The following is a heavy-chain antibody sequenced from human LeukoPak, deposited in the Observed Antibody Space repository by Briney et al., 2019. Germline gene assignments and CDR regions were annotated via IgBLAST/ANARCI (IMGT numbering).Heavy chain of an antibody. J-gene: IGHJ5*02. Sequence: SVKVSCKASGGTFSSYAISWVRQAPGQGLEWMGRIIPILGIANYAQKFQGRVTITADKSTSTAYMELSSLRSEDTAVYYCATTKYDYVWGSYEDWFDPWGQGTLVTVSS. CDR3: ATTKYDYVWGSYEDWFDP. CDR1: GGTFSSYA. D-gene: IGHD3-16*01. V-gene: IGHV1-69*04. CDR2: IIPILGIA.